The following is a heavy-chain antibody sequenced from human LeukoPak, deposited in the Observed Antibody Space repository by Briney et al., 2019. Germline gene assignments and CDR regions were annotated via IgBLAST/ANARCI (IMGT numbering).Heavy chain of an antibody. Sequence: GGSLRLSCAASGFAFSTYAMTWVRQAPGKGLEWVSAISGRCSSSYYADSVKGRFTISRDNSKNTLYLQMNSLRAEDTAVYYCAKDLTAQPTIRWCDPWGQGPLVPVSS. D-gene: IGHD3-9*01. CDR1: GFAFSTYA. CDR3: AKDLTAQPTIRWCDP. CDR2: ISGRCSSS. J-gene: IGHJ5*02. V-gene: IGHV3-23*01.